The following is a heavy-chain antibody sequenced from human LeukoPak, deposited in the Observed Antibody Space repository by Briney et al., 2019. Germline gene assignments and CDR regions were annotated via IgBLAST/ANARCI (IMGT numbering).Heavy chain of an antibody. D-gene: IGHD6-19*01. J-gene: IGHJ4*02. CDR2: ISDDGSRQ. V-gene: IGHV3-30*15. Sequence: GGSLRLSCAASGFTFRSYAMLWVRQAPGKGLEWVAVISDDGSRQHYADFLEGRFTITRDNSKNTVSLQMSSLTSEDTAVYFCAREQPGDGWSGFDYWGQGTLVTVSS. CDR3: AREQPGDGWSGFDY. CDR1: GFTFRSYA.